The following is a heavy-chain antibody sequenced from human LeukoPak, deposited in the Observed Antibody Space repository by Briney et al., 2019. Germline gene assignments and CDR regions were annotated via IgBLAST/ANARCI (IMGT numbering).Heavy chain of an antibody. CDR2: FGTA. CDR3: ARGSPITFGGVIVIGAFDI. Sequence: FGTANYAQKFQGRVTITADESTSTAYMELSSLRSEDTAVYYCARGSPITFGGVIVIGAFDIWGQGTMVTVSS. D-gene: IGHD3-16*02. J-gene: IGHJ3*02. V-gene: IGHV1-69*01.